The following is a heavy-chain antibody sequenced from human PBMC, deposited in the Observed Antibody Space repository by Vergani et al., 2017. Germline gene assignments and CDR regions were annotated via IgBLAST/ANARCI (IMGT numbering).Heavy chain of an antibody. D-gene: IGHD3-3*01. CDR3: ARRSAIFGVVISFDY. CDR2: IYYSGST. J-gene: IGHJ4*02. Sequence: QLQLQESGPGLVKPSETLSLTCTVSGGSISSSSYYWGWIRQPPGKGLEWIGSIYYSGSTYYNPSLKSRVTLSVDTSKNQFSLKLSAVTAADTAVYYCARRSAIFGVVISFDYWGQGTLVTVSS. V-gene: IGHV4-39*01. CDR1: GGSISSSSYY.